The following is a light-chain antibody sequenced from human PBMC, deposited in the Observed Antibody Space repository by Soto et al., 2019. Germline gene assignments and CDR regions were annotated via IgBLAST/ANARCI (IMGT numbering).Light chain of an antibody. Sequence: EIVLTQSPATLSLFPGERATLSWLASQSVSSNLAWYQQKPGQAPRLLIYDASSRATGIPDRFSGGGSGTDFTLTISRLEPEDFAVYYCQQFSSYPLTFGGGTKVDI. CDR3: QQFSSYPLT. V-gene: IGKV3-20*01. J-gene: IGKJ4*01. CDR1: QSVSSN. CDR2: DAS.